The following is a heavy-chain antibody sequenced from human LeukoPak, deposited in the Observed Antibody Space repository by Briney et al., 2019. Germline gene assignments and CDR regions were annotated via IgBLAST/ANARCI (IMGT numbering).Heavy chain of an antibody. D-gene: IGHD3-22*01. CDR1: GFTFDDYA. CDR3: ARVGNYYPAYYFDY. CDR2: IYSGGST. J-gene: IGHJ4*02. Sequence: GRSLRLSCAASGFTFDDYAMHWVRQAPGKGLEWVSVIYSGGSTYYADSVKGRFTISRDNSKNTLYLQMNSLRAEDTAVYYCARVGNYYPAYYFDYWGQGTLVTVSS. V-gene: IGHV3-53*01.